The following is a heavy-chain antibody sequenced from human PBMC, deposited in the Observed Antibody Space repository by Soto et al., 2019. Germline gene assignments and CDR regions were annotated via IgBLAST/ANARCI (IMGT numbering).Heavy chain of an antibody. J-gene: IGHJ4*02. CDR3: ASVAVAGYFDY. D-gene: IGHD6-19*01. Sequence: ASVKVSCKASGYTFTSYGISWVRQAPGKGLEWVGWTSAYKGNTDYAQKFQGRVIMTTDTSTSTAYMELRSLRSDDTAVYYCASVAVAGYFDYWGQGTLVTVSS. CDR2: TSAYKGNT. CDR1: GYTFTSYG. V-gene: IGHV1-18*01.